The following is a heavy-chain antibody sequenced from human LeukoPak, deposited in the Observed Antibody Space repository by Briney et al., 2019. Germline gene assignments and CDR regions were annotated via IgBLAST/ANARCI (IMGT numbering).Heavy chain of an antibody. CDR2: ISSYNGNT. Sequence: RASVKVSCKASGYTFTSHGISWVRQAPGQGLEWMGWISSYNGNTNYAQKLHGRVTMTTDTSTSTAYMELRSMRSEDTAVYYCARDLGDTLTYYDFWSGSKNYYFDYWGQGTLVTVSS. D-gene: IGHD3-3*01. CDR1: GYTFTSHG. J-gene: IGHJ4*02. CDR3: ARDLGDTLTYYDFWSGSKNYYFDY. V-gene: IGHV1-18*01.